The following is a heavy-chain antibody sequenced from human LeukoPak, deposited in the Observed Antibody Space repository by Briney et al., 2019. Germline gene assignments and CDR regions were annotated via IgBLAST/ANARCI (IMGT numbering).Heavy chain of an antibody. CDR1: GFTFSTYY. V-gene: IGHV3-21*01. D-gene: IGHD2-2*01. CDR3: ARDSRSTSADRGYYYYYGMDV. Sequence: GGSLRLSCAASGFTFSTYYMHRVRQAPGKGLVWVSSISSSSSYIYYADSVKGRFTISRDNAKNSLYLQMNSLRAEDTAVYYCARDSRSTSADRGYYYYYGMDVWGKGTTVTVSS. J-gene: IGHJ6*04. CDR2: ISSSSSYI.